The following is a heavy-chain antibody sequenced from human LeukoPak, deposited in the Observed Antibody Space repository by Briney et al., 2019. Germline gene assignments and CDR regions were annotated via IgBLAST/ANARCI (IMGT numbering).Heavy chain of an antibody. CDR2: INPNSGGT. CDR1: GYTFTGYY. CDR3: ARGSAYSGYDSGDY. J-gene: IGHJ4*02. D-gene: IGHD5-12*01. V-gene: IGHV1-2*02. Sequence: ASLKVSCKASGYTFTGYYMHWVRHAPGQGLEWMGYINPNSGGTNYAQKFQGRVTMTRDTSISTAYMELSRLRSDDTAVYYCARGSAYSGYDSGDYWGQGTLVTVSS.